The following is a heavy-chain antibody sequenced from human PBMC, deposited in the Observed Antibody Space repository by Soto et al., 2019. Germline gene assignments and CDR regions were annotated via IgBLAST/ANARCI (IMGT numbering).Heavy chain of an antibody. J-gene: IGHJ4*02. CDR3: ASDTGIPDY. CDR1: GVSFGSYT. Sequence: SAKLCCEACGVSFGSYTLSWVRQAHGQGLEWMGRIIPILGIANYAQKFQGRVTITADKSTSTAYMELSSLRSEDTAVYYCASDTGIPDYWLQGTLVTVSS. CDR2: IIPILGIA. D-gene: IGHD2-2*02. V-gene: IGHV1-69*02.